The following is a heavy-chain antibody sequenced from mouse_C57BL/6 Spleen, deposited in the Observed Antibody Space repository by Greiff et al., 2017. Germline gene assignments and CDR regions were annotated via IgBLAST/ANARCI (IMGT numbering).Heavy chain of an antibody. V-gene: IGHV1-72*01. CDR1: GYTFTSYW. D-gene: IGHD4-1*01. J-gene: IGHJ2*01. Sequence: VKLQQPGAELVKPGASVKLSCKASGYTFTSYWMHWVKQRPGRGLEWIGRIDPNSGGTKYNEKFKSKATLTVDKPSSTAYMQLSSLTSEDSAVYYCARLGRDCFDYWGQGTTLTVSA. CDR3: ARLGRDCFDY. CDR2: IDPNSGGT.